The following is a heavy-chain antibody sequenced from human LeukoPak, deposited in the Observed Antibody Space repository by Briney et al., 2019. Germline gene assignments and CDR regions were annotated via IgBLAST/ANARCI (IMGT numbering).Heavy chain of an antibody. J-gene: IGHJ4*02. D-gene: IGHD2-2*01. CDR3: ARDWGYCSSTSCHANPDYFDPSFDY. CDR1: GFTFSSYA. CDR2: ISSSSSYI. Sequence: GRSLRLSCAASGFTFSSYAMHWVRQAPGKGLEWVSSISSSSSYIYYADSVKGRFTISRDNAKNSLYLQMNSLRAEDTAVYYCARDWGYCSSTSCHANPDYFDPSFDYWGQGTLVTVSS. V-gene: IGHV3-21*01.